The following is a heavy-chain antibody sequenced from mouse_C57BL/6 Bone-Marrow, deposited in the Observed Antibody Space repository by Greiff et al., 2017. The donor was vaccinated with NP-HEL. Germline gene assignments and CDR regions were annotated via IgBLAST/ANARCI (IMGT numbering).Heavy chain of an antibody. V-gene: IGHV10-3*01. Sequence: VQLKESGGGLVQPKGSLKLSCAASGFTFNTYAMHWVRQAPGKGLEWVARIRSKSSNYATYYADSVKDRFTISRDDSQSMLYLQMNNLKTEDTAMYYCVRTLSIYYYGGWYFDVWGTGTTVTVSS. CDR1: GFTFNTYA. CDR2: IRSKSSNYAT. J-gene: IGHJ1*03. CDR3: VRTLSIYYYGGWYFDV. D-gene: IGHD1-1*01.